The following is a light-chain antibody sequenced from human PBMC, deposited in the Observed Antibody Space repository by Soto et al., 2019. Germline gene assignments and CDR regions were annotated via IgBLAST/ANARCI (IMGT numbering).Light chain of an antibody. J-gene: IGKJ2*01. CDR1: QSLAYSDGNTY. CDR2: KVS. V-gene: IGKV2-30*01. CDR3: MQGKHWPPYT. Sequence: DVVMTQSPLSLPVTLGQPASISCRSSQSLAYSDGNTYLNWFQQSPGQSPRRLIYKVSNRDSGVPDRFSGSGSGTDFTLKISSVEAEDVGVYYCMQGKHWPPYTFGQGTKLEIK.